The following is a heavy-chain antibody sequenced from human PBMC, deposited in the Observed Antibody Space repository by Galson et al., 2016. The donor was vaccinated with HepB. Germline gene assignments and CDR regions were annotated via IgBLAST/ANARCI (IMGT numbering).Heavy chain of an antibody. CDR1: GYTFTTYY. V-gene: IGHV1-46*01. CDR2: INPSGGST. Sequence: SVKVSCKASGYTFTTYYIHWVRQAPGQGLEWMGIINPSGGSTRYAQKFQGRVTMTRDTSTRTVYMELSSLRSEDTAVYYCARVHLGRIFTPALYIWRQATVPLSTYPCQVSIGLSSLEAEQTALYYCARFPLGTLCPPAFDIWGQGTMVTVS. D-gene: IGHD1-20*01. CDR3: ARVHLGRIFTPALYIWRQATVPLSTYPCQVSIGLSSLEAEQTALYYCARFPLGTLCPPAFDI. J-gene: IGHJ3*02.